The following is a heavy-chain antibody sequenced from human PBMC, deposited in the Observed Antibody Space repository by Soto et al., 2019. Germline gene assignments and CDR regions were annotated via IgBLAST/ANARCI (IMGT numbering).Heavy chain of an antibody. CDR3: ANYRVPGAYGPYDGMDV. J-gene: IGHJ6*02. Sequence: QVQLVESGGGVVQPGRSLRLSCAVSGFTFNNSGMHWILQAPGKGLEWVAVISFDGSEPYYADSMKGRFTISTDNSKNMRQLQMNSLRAEEKAIYYCANYRVPGAYGPYDGMDVWGQGTTVTVSS. D-gene: IGHD6-19*01. CDR1: GFTFNNSG. V-gene: IGHV3-30*18. CDR2: ISFDGSEP.